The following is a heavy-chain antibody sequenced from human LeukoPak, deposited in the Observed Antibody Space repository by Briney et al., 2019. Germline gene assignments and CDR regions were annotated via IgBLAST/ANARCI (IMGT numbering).Heavy chain of an antibody. CDR1: GYIVSDYY. V-gene: IGHV1-2*02. D-gene: IGHD3-16*01. CDR2: INPKSGAA. Sequence: ASVKVSCKASGYIVSDYYMHWVRQAPGQGLEWLGWINPKSGAADYAQQFRGRVTMTRDTSINTDYMEMKRVTSDNTAVYSCARGAEVEPSPLDSWGQGTLVTFSS. J-gene: IGHJ4*02. CDR3: ARGAEVEPSPLDS.